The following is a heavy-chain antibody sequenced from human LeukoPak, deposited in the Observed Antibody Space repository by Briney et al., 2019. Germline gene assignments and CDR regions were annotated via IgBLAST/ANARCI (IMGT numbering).Heavy chain of an antibody. D-gene: IGHD3-10*01. CDR3: AIYVLLWFGEFSKHFDY. J-gene: IGHJ4*02. CDR1: AFTFSSYW. Sequence: GGSLRLSCAVSAFTFSSYWMSWVRQAPGKGLEWVANIKQDGSEKYYVDSVKGRFTISRDNAKNSLYLQMNSLRAEDTAVYYCAIYVLLWFGEFSKHFDYWGQGTLVTVSS. CDR2: IKQDGSEK. V-gene: IGHV3-7*01.